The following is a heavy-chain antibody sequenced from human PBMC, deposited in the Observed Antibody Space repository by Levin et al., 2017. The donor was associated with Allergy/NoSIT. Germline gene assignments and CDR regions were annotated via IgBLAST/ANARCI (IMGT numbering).Heavy chain of an antibody. CDR1: GASMISFY. D-gene: IGHD2-15*01. CDR3: STRKEDAGSFFDH. Sequence: SSETLSLTCSVSGASMISFYWNWIRQPAGKGPEWIGRVHSSGITYYNPSLKSRLIVLLDTSKNHFSLKLSPVTAVDTADSYCSTRKEDAGSFFDHWGQGTLVTVSS. V-gene: IGHV4-4*07. CDR2: VHSSGIT. J-gene: IGHJ4*02.